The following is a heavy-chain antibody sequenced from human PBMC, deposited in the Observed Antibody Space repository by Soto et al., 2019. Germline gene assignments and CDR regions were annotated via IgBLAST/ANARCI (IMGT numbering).Heavy chain of an antibody. CDR1: GASISGFY. CDR2: IYATGTT. J-gene: IGHJ5*02. Sequence: SETLSLTCTVSGASISGFYWSWIRKSAGKGLEWTGRIYATGTTDYNPSLKSRVMMSVDTSKKQFSLKLRSVTAADTAVYYCVRDGTKTLRDWFDPGGQGISATVSS. CDR3: VRDGTKTLRDWFDP. V-gene: IGHV4-4*07. D-gene: IGHD1-1*01.